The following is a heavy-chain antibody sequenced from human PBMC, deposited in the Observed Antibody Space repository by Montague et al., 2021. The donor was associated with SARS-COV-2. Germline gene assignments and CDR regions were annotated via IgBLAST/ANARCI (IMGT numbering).Heavy chain of an antibody. Sequence: SETLSLTRTVSGGSISSYYWSWIRQPPGKGLEWIGYIYYSGSTNYNPSLKSRVTISVDTSKNQFSLKLSSVTAADTAVYYCARGSGWMGDALDIWGQGTMVTVSS. CDR2: IYYSGST. D-gene: IGHD6-19*01. V-gene: IGHV4-59*01. CDR3: ARGSGWMGDALDI. J-gene: IGHJ3*02. CDR1: GGSISSYY.